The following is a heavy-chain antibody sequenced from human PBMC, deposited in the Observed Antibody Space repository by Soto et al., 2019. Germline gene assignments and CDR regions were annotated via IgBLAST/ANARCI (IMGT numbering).Heavy chain of an antibody. CDR2: ISAYNGNT. CDR3: ARARNKGIVVVPAAMLDY. J-gene: IGHJ4*02. D-gene: IGHD2-2*01. Sequence: ASVKVSSKAPRYTFTSYGLSWVRQAPGQGLEWMGWISAYNGNTNYAQKLQGRVTMTTDTSTSTAYMELRSLRSDDTAVYYCARARNKGIVVVPAAMLDYWGQGTLVTVSS. CDR1: RYTFTSYG. V-gene: IGHV1-18*01.